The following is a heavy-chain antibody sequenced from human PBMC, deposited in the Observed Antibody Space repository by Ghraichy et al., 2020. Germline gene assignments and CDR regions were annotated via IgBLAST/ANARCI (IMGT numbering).Heavy chain of an antibody. Sequence: SETLSLTCTVSGASISSYYWTWIRQPPGKGLEWIGSIYYTGSTNYNPSLKSRVTISVDTSKNQFSLKLYSVAAADRAVYYCARSGPLGVVVDYWGQGTLVSVSS. D-gene: IGHD2-15*01. CDR2: IYYTGST. J-gene: IGHJ4*02. V-gene: IGHV4-59*01. CDR3: ARSGPLGVVVDY. CDR1: GASISSYY.